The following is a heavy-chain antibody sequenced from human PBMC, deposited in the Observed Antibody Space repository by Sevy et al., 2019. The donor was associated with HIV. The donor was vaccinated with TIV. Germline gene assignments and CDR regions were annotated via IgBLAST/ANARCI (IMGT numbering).Heavy chain of an antibody. CDR3: AKGPHRGTSNPGDYYYYYGMDV. CDR2: ISYDGSNK. CDR1: GFTFSSYG. V-gene: IGHV3-30*18. D-gene: IGHD2-2*01. Sequence: GGSLRLSCAASGFTFSSYGMHWVRQAPGNGLEWVAVISYDGSNKYYADSVKGRFTISRDNSKNTLYLQMNSLRAEDTAVYYCAKGPHRGTSNPGDYYYYYGMDVWGQGTAVTVSS. J-gene: IGHJ6*02.